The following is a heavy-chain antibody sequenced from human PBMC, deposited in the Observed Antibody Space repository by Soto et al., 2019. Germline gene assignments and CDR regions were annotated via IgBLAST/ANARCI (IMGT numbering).Heavy chain of an antibody. CDR3: ARVHGERLFEWESGIDD. V-gene: IGHV6-1*01. CDR1: GDSVSSNSAA. J-gene: IGHJ6*02. D-gene: IGHD3-3*01. Sequence: PSQTLSLTCAISGDSVSSNSAAWNWIRQSPSRGLEWLGRTYYRSKWYNDYAVSVKSRITINPDTSKNQFSLQLNSVPPEDTAVYYYARVHGERLFEWESGIDDWGQGTTVTVSS. CDR2: TYYRSKWYN.